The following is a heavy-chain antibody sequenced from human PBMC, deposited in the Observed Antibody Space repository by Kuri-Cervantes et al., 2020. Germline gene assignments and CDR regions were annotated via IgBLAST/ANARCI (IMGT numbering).Heavy chain of an antibody. CDR2: IKEDGSET. D-gene: IGHD6-25*01. CDR3: ARAPKAEY. CDR1: GFTLSSYG. V-gene: IGHV3-7*01. J-gene: IGHJ4*02. Sequence: GGSLRLSCAASGFTLSSYGMHWVRQAPGRGMEWVANIKEDGSETSYVGSVKGRFTISRDNAKNSPYVQMDSLRAEDTAVYYCARAPKAEYWGQGTLVTVSS.